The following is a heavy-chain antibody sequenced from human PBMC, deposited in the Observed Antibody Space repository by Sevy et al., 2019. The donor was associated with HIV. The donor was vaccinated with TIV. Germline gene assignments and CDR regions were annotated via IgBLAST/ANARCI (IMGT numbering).Heavy chain of an antibody. CDR3: ARDEYSGGYGAFDI. CDR1: GFTFSSYG. Sequence: GGSLRLSCAASGFTFSSYGMHWVRQAPGKGLEWVAVIWYDGSSKYYADSVKGRFTISRDNSKSTLYLQMNSLRAEDTGVYYCARDEYSGGYGAFDIWGQGTMVTVSS. D-gene: IGHD1-26*01. J-gene: IGHJ3*02. V-gene: IGHV3-33*01. CDR2: IWYDGSSK.